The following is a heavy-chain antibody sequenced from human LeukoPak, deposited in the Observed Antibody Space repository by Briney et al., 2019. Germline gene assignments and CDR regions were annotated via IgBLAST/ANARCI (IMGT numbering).Heavy chain of an antibody. Sequence: SETLSLTCTVSGYSISSGYYWGWIRQPPGKGLEWIGSIYHSGSTYYNPSLKSRVTISVDTSKNQFSLKLSSVTAADTAVYYCAKDRYSSGWYDYFDYWGQGTLVTVSS. CDR2: IYHSGST. CDR3: AKDRYSSGWYDYFDY. CDR1: GYSISSGYY. D-gene: IGHD6-19*01. V-gene: IGHV4-38-2*02. J-gene: IGHJ4*02.